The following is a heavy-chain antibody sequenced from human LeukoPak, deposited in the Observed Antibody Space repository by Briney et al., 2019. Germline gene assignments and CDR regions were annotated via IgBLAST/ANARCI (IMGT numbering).Heavy chain of an antibody. Sequence: QARGSLRLSCAASGFTFSNYAMSWVRQAPGKGLEWVSGISGCGGRTYSADSVKGRFTISRYNSKNTLDLQMNSLRAEDTATYYCAKVSLPSCSSISCYVVDFCGQGTLVTVSS. V-gene: IGHV3-23*01. CDR2: ISGCGGRT. D-gene: IGHD2-2*01. CDR3: AKVSLPSCSSISCYVVDF. J-gene: IGHJ4*02. CDR1: GFTFSNYA.